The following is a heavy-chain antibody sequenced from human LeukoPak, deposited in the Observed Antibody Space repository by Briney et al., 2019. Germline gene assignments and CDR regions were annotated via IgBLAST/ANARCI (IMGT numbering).Heavy chain of an antibody. D-gene: IGHD2-2*01. Sequence: GGSLRLSCAASGFTFSSYTMYWVRQAPGKGLEWVSAISGSGGSTYYADSVKGRFTISRDNSKNTLYLQMNSLRAEDTAVYYCAKDLYCSSTSCSNFDYWGQGTLVTVSS. J-gene: IGHJ4*02. CDR1: GFTFSSYT. V-gene: IGHV3-23*01. CDR3: AKDLYCSSTSCSNFDY. CDR2: ISGSGGST.